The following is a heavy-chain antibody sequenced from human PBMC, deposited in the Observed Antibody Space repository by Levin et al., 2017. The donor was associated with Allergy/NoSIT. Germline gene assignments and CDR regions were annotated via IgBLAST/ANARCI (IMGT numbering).Heavy chain of an antibody. CDR2: IYHSGST. V-gene: IGHV4-4*02. D-gene: IGHD2-15*01. CDR3: ARGPPGYCSGGSCYSGFDY. J-gene: IGHJ4*02. Sequence: SETLSLTCAVSGGSISSSNWWSWVRQPPGKGLEWIGEIYHSGSTNYNPSLKSRVTISVDKSKNQFSLKLSSVTAADTAVYYCARGPPGYCSGGSCYSGFDYWGQGTLVTVSS. CDR1: GGSISSSNW.